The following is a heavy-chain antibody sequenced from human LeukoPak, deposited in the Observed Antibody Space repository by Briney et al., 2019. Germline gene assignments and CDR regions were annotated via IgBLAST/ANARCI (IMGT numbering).Heavy chain of an antibody. Sequence: GGSLRLSSAASGFIFSNYAMHWVRQAPGKGLEWVTFIRYDGSNKYYAESVKGRFTISRDNSKNTLYLQMNSLRAEDTAVYYCAKAIHCSSSGVVDYWGQGTLVTVSS. D-gene: IGHD6-6*01. CDR1: GFIFSNYA. CDR3: AKAIHCSSSGVVDY. J-gene: IGHJ4*02. V-gene: IGHV3-30*02. CDR2: IRYDGSNK.